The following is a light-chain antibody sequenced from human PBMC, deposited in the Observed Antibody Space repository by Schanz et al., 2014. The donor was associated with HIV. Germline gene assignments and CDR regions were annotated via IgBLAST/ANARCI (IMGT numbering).Light chain of an antibody. CDR2: GAS. CDR3: QQYGSSPRT. CDR1: QSVSSSY. Sequence: EIVLTQSPGTLSLSPGERATLSCRASQSVSSSYLAWYQQKPGQAPRLLIYGASNRATGIPARFSGSGSGTDFTLTISRLEPEDFATYYCQQYGSSPRTFGGGTKVEIK. J-gene: IGKJ4*01. V-gene: IGKV3-20*01.